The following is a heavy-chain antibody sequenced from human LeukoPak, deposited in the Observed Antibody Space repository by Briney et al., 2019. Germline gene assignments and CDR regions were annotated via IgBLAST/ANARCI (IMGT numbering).Heavy chain of an antibody. CDR3: AKDLGRYRNNYFDY. J-gene: IGHJ4*02. CDR2: ISGSGGGT. V-gene: IGHV3-23*01. CDR1: GFTFNSYA. Sequence: GGSLRLSCAASGFTFNSYAMSWVRQAPEKGLEWVATISGSGGGTYYADSVKGRFTIPRDDSKNTLYLQMNSLRAEDTAVYYCAKDLGRYRNNYFDYWGQGTLVTVSS. D-gene: IGHD1-26*01.